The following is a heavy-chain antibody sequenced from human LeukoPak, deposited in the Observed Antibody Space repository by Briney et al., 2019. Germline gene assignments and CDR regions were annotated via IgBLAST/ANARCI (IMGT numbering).Heavy chain of an antibody. Sequence: SETLSLTCIVSGGSISSSSYYWGWIRQSPGKGLEWIGKTYYSGRTYYNPSLKSRVTISVDKSKNQFSLKLSSVTAADTAVYYCAADWRGEVNWGWDYYYYGMDVWGQGTTVTVSS. CDR3: AADWRGEVNWGWDYYYYGMDV. D-gene: IGHD7-27*01. V-gene: IGHV4-39*07. J-gene: IGHJ6*02. CDR2: TYYSGRT. CDR1: GGSISSSSYY.